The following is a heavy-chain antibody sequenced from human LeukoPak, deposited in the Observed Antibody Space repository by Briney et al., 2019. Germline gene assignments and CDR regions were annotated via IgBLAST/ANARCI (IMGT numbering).Heavy chain of an antibody. CDR3: APIGITMIVVS. Sequence: GGSLRLSCAASGFTFNSYSMNWVRQAPGKGLEWVSSISSSSSYIYYADSVKGRFTISRDNAKNSLYLQMNSLRAEDTAVYYCAPIGITMIVVSWGQGTLVSVSS. D-gene: IGHD3-22*01. CDR2: ISSSSSYI. J-gene: IGHJ4*02. CDR1: GFTFNSYS. V-gene: IGHV3-21*01.